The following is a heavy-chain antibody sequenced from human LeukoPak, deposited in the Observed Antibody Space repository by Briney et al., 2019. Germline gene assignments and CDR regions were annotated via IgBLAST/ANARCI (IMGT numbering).Heavy chain of an antibody. CDR2: IKQDGSEK. Sequence: GGSLRLSCAASGFTFSSYWMSWVRQAPGKGLEWVANIKQDGSEKYYVDSVKGRFTISRDNAKISLYLQMNSLRAEDTAVYYCARDYDILTGGPKDYWGQGTLVTVSS. J-gene: IGHJ4*02. CDR3: ARDYDILTGGPKDY. D-gene: IGHD3-9*01. CDR1: GFTFSSYW. V-gene: IGHV3-7*03.